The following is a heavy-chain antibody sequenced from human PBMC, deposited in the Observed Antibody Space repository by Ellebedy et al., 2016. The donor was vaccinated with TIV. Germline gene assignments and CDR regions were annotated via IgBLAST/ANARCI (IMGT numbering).Heavy chain of an antibody. V-gene: IGHV3-7*01. CDR2: IKQDGSEK. CDR1: GFSLNTYW. CDR3: ARKTRIDY. Sequence: GESLKISCAASGFSLNTYWMSWARQAPGKGLEWVANIKQDGSEKYYVDSVRGRFTISRDNAKNSLYLQMTSLRAEDTAVYYCARKTRIDYWGQGTLVTVS. J-gene: IGHJ4*02. D-gene: IGHD1-26*01.